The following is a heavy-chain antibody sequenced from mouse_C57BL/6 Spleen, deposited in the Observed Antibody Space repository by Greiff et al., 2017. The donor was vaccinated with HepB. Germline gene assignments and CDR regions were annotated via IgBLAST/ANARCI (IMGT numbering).Heavy chain of an antibody. CDR3: ARYLDDYGSPYFDY. D-gene: IGHD1-1*01. CDR2: ISAGGSYT. CDR1: GFTFSSYA. J-gene: IGHJ2*01. V-gene: IGHV5-4*01. Sequence: EVHLVESGGGLVKPGGSLKLSCAASGFTFSSYAMSWVRQTPEKRLEWVATISAGGSYTYYPDNVKGRFTISRDNAKNNLYLQMSHLTSEDTAIYYCARYLDDYGSPYFDYWGQGTTLTVSS.